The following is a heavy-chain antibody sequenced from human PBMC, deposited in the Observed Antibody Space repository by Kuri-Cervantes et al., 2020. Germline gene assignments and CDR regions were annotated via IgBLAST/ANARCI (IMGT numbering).Heavy chain of an antibody. CDR1: GFTFSSYA. CDR3: ARVKSHGDYYYYYYMDV. V-gene: IGHV3-30*01. CDR2: ISYDGSNK. D-gene: IGHD4-17*01. J-gene: IGHJ6*03. Sequence: GESLKISCAASGFTFSSYAIHWVRQAPGKGLEWVAVISYDGSNKYYADSVKGRFTISRDNSKNTLYLRMNSLRAEDTAVYYCARVKSHGDYYYYYYMDVWGKGTTVTVSS.